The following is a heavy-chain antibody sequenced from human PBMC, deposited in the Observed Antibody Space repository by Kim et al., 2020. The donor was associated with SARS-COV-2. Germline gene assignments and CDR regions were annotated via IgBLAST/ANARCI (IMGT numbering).Heavy chain of an antibody. Sequence: GGSLRLSCVASEFVFNSYSMVWVRQAPGKGLEWVSSISSAGTYIYYADSLKGRVAISSDNANHSLFLDMTSLRAEDTAVYFCATTKTHYDFWRGYYTAYYFDLWGQGTLVTVSA. V-gene: IGHV3-21*06. D-gene: IGHD3-3*01. CDR3: ATTKTHYDFWRGYYTAYYFDL. J-gene: IGHJ4*02. CDR2: ISSAGTYI. CDR1: EFVFNSYS.